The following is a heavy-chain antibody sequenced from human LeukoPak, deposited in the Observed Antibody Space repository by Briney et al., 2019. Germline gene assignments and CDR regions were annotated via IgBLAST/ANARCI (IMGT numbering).Heavy chain of an antibody. Sequence: GSLRLSCAASGFPFNTYSMSWVRQAPGKGLEWVSYISSISSIIYYADSVKGRFTISRDNARNSLYLQMNSLRAEDTAVYYCARSRPGTEAGQPNFDYWGQGTLVTVSS. CDR1: GFPFNTYS. CDR2: ISSISSII. J-gene: IGHJ4*02. V-gene: IGHV3-48*01. CDR3: ARSRPGTEAGQPNFDY. D-gene: IGHD6-13*01.